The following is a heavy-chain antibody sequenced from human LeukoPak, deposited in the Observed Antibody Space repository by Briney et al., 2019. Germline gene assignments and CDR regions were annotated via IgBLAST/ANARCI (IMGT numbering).Heavy chain of an antibody. CDR2: INPNSGGT. V-gene: IGHV1-2*06. CDR3: ARTYYYDSSGYPDY. CDR1: GYTFTGYY. D-gene: IGHD3-22*01. Sequence: GASEKVSCKASGYTFTGYYMHWVRQAPGQGLEWMGRINPNSGGTNYAQKFQGRVTMTRDTSIGTAYMELSRLRSDDTAVYYCARTYYYDSSGYPDYWGQGTLVTVSS. J-gene: IGHJ4*02.